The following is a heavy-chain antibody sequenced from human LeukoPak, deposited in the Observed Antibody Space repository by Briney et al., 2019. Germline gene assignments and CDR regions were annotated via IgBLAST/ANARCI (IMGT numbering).Heavy chain of an antibody. J-gene: IGHJ3*02. D-gene: IGHD1-14*01. CDR1: GFTVSSNY. CDR3: ASPYGTNAFDI. Sequence: GGSLRLSCAASGFTVSSNYMSWVRQAPGKGLEWVSVIYSGGGTNYADSVKGGFIISRDNSKNTVYLQMNSLRAEDTAVYYCASPYGTNAFDIWGQGTMVTVSS. CDR2: IYSGGGT. V-gene: IGHV3-66*01.